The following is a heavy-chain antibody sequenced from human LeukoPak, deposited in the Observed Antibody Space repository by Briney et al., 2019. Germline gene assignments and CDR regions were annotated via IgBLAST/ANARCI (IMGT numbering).Heavy chain of an antibody. J-gene: IGHJ4*02. CDR3: ARDLEDFDSPANDY. D-gene: IGHD2-15*01. CDR1: GDSISGYY. Sequence: KPSETLSLTCTVSGDSISGYYWAWIRQPAGKGLEWIGHIYAPGSSNYSPSFKSRVTMSIDMSNNQFSLWLNSVTAADTAMYYCARDLEDFDSPANDYWGQGTHVIVSP. V-gene: IGHV4-4*07. CDR2: IYAPGSS.